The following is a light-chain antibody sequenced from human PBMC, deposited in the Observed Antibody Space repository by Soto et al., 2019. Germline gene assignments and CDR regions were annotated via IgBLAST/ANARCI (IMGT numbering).Light chain of an antibody. V-gene: IGKV1-39*01. CDR1: QNIRIY. J-gene: IGKJ1*01. Sequence: DIQMTQFPSSLSASVGDSVTITCRASQNIRIYLNWYQHKPGKAPSVLVYGASTLQSGVPSRFSASASGPLYTLTISRLQPEDFASYYCPQTYAAPLTFGQGTKVEIK. CDR2: GAS. CDR3: PQTYAAPLT.